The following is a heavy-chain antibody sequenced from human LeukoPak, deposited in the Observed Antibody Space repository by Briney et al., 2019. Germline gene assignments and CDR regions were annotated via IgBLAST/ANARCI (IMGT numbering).Heavy chain of an antibody. CDR3: AKTYDSSGGYYLDY. J-gene: IGHJ4*02. CDR1: GFTVSSNY. CDR2: IYSGGST. V-gene: IGHV3-53*01. D-gene: IGHD3-22*01. Sequence: GGSLRLSCAASGFTVSSNYMSWVRQAPGKGLEWVSVIYSGGSTYYADSVKGRFTISRDNSKNTLHLQMNSLRAEDTAVYYCAKTYDSSGGYYLDYWGQGTLVTVSS.